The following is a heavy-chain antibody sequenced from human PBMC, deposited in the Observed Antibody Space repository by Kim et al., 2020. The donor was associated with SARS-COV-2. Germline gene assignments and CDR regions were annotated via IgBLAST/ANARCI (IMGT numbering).Heavy chain of an antibody. CDR3: AREAHYNGRPEKYFYY. CDR1: GYTFTGHY. D-gene: IGHD2-8*01. V-gene: IGHV1-46*04. Sequence: ASVKVSCKASGYTFTGHYIHWVRQAPGQGREWMGLIIPSDGGTIYAQQLQGRVTMTRETSTTTVYMELSSLTSEDAAVFYCAREAHYNGRPEKYFYYWGQ. CDR2: IIPSDGGT. J-gene: IGHJ4*02.